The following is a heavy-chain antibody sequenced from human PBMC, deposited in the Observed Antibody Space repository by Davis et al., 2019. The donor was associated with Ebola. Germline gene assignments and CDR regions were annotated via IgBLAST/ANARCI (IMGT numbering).Heavy chain of an antibody. CDR3: ARGLQTRWRVGWGMDV. V-gene: IGHV3-21*01. CDR1: GFMFGNYW. J-gene: IGHJ6*02. D-gene: IGHD3-16*01. Sequence: PGGSLRLSCAASGFMFGNYWMTWVRQAPGKGLEWVSFITSSSSYIYYADSVKGRFTISRDNAKNSLYLQMSSLRAEDTAVYYCARGLQTRWRVGWGMDVWGQGTTVTVSS. CDR2: ITSSSSYI.